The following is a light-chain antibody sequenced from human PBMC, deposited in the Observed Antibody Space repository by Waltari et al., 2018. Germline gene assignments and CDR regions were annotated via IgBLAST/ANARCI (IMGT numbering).Light chain of an antibody. J-gene: IGLJ1*01. CDR3: CSYAGSSTPYV. CDR2: EGS. V-gene: IGLV2-23*01. CDR1: SSDVGSYNL. Sequence: QSALTQPASVSGSPGQSITISCTGTSSDVGSYNLVPWYQQPPGKAPKLMIYEGSKRPSGVSNRFSGSKSGNTASLTISGLQAEDEADYYCCSYAGSSTPYVFGTGTKVTVL.